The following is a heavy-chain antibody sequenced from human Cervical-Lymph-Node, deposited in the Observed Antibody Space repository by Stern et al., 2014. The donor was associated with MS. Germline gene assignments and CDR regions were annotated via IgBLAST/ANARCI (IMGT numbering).Heavy chain of an antibody. Sequence: VQLEESGAEVKKPGASVKVSCKTSGYIFTGYYIHWVRQAPGQGLEWMAWINPNTGGTKYAQKFQGRVTMSRDPSISTAYVELSSLTSDDTAVYYCARDQRGITIFGVVTDYYYLGMDVWGQGTTVTVSS. D-gene: IGHD3-3*01. CDR3: ARDQRGITIFGVVTDYYYLGMDV. CDR2: INPNTGGT. CDR1: GYIFTGYY. V-gene: IGHV1-2*02. J-gene: IGHJ6*02.